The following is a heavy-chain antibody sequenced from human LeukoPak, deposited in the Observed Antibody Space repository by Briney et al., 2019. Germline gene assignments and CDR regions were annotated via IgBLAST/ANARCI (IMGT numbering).Heavy chain of an antibody. CDR3: ARGVEPLAANTLAY. CDR1: GFTFSSSG. V-gene: IGHV3-30*02. CDR2: VRYDGSNK. D-gene: IGHD1-14*01. J-gene: IGHJ4*02. Sequence: GGSLRLSCAASGFTFSSSGMHWVRQTPGKGLEWVAFVRYDGSNKNYVDSVQGRFTISRDNSKNTLYLEMNSLSPDDTAVYYCARGVEPLAANTLAYWGQGTLVTVSS.